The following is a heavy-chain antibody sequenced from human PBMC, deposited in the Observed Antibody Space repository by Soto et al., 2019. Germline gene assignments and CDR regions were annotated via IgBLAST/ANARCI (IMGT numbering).Heavy chain of an antibody. CDR2: IIPIFGTA. J-gene: IGHJ4*02. CDR1: GGTFSSYA. D-gene: IGHD2-15*01. Sequence: GASVKVSCKASGGTFSSYAISWVRQAPGQGLEWMGGIIPIFGTANYAQKFQGRVTITADESTSTAYMELSSLRSEDTAVYYCARDEGGTRILYFDYWGQGTLVTVSS. CDR3: ARDEGGTRILYFDY. V-gene: IGHV1-69*13.